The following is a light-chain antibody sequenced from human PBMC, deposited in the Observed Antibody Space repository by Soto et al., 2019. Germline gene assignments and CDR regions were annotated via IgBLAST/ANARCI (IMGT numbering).Light chain of an antibody. J-gene: IGKJ1*01. V-gene: IGKV1-39*01. CDR1: QSIRNY. CDR2: AAS. Sequence: DIQMTQSPSSLSASVGDRVTISCRASQSIRNYVSWYQQKPGTAPKLLIRAASTLQSAVPSRFRCSGSGTDFTLTLSSLQLEDFETYFCQQTDSTPQTFGQGTNVEI. CDR3: QQTDSTPQT.